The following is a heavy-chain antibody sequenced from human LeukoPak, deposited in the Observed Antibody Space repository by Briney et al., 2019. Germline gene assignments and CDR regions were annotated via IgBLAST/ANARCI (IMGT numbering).Heavy chain of an antibody. J-gene: IGHJ4*02. V-gene: IGHV3-33*01. D-gene: IGHD2-21*02. CDR1: GFTFGTYG. CDR2: TWYDGSDN. Sequence: GGSLRLSCAASGFTFGTYGMHWVRQAPGKGLEWVAVTWYDGSDNYYAASVRGRFTISRDNSKSTVYLQMNSLRVEDTAVYYCAGSRVVTPLDYWGRGTLVTVSS. CDR3: AGSRVVTPLDY.